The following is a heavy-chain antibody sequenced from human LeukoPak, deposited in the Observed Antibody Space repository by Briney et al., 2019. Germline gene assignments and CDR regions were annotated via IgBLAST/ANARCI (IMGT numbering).Heavy chain of an antibody. Sequence: GGSLRLSCAASGFTFSSYSMNWVRQAPGKGLEWVSSISSSSSYIYYADSVKGRFTISRDNARNSLYLQMNGLRAEDAAVYYCARDGYYYGSGTLGSVDYWGQGTLVTVSS. CDR2: ISSSSSYI. CDR3: ARDGYYYGSGTLGSVDY. J-gene: IGHJ4*02. CDR1: GFTFSSYS. D-gene: IGHD3-10*01. V-gene: IGHV3-21*01.